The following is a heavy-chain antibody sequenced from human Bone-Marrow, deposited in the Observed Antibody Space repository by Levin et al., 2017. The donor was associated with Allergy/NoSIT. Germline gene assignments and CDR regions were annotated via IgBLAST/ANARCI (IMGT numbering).Heavy chain of an antibody. Sequence: PGGSLRLSCATSGFTLDDYAMHWVRQAPGKGLEWVSGISWNSGSIGYADSVKGRFTISRDNAGNSLYLVMNSLRAEDTALYYCGKAGLYPAGPMFEHWGQGTLVTVSS. CDR3: GKAGLYPAGPMFEH. D-gene: IGHD2/OR15-2a*01. CDR2: ISWNSGSI. J-gene: IGHJ4*02. CDR1: GFTLDDYA. V-gene: IGHV3-9*01.